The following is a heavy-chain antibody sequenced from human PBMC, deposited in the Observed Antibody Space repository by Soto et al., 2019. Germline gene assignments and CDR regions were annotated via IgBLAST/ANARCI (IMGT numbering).Heavy chain of an antibody. CDR1: GGTFSSYA. V-gene: IGHV1-69*13. CDR2: IIPIFGTA. Sequence: ASVKVSCKASGGTFSSYAISWVRQAPGQGLEWMGGIIPIFGTANYAQKFQGRVTITADESTSTAYMELSSLRSEDTAVYYCAKEYSSFYFDYWGQGTLVTVSS. J-gene: IGHJ4*02. CDR3: AKEYSSFYFDY. D-gene: IGHD6-6*01.